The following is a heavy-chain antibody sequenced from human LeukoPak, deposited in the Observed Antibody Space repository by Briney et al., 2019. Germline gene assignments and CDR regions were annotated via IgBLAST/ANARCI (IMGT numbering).Heavy chain of an antibody. CDR1: GFPLSNYS. J-gene: IGHJ4*02. CDR2: MKEDVGEI. V-gene: IGHV3-7*01. CDR3: VRDRGYSTFDY. Sequence: PGGSLRLSCADSGFPLSNYSMAWVRHAPGEGLEWVANMKEDVGEINYLDSVKGRFTISIDNAKNSLDLQMNSLRVDDTAVYYCVRDRGYSTFDYWGQGTLVIVSS. D-gene: IGHD4-23*01.